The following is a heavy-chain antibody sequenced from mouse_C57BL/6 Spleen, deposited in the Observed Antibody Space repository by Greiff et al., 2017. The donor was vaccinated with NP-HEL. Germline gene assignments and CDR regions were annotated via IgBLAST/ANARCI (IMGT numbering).Heavy chain of an antibody. J-gene: IGHJ4*01. CDR2: IYPRSGNT. D-gene: IGHD2-4*01. Sequence: QVQLQQSGAELARPGASVKLSCKASGYTLTSYGISWVKQRTGQGLEWIGEIYPRSGNTYYNEKFKGKATLTADKSSSTTYMELHSLTSEDSAVYFCARRDDYFFAMDYWGQGTSVTVSS. CDR1: GYTLTSYG. V-gene: IGHV1-81*01. CDR3: ARRDDYFFAMDY.